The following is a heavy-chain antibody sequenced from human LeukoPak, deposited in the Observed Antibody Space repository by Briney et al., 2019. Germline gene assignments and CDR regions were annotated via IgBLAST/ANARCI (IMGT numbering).Heavy chain of an antibody. CDR1: GGSISSGSYY. V-gene: IGHV4-61*01. Sequence: SQTLSLTCTVSGGSISSGSYYWSWIRQPPGRGLEWIGYIYYSGSTNYNPSLKSRVTISVDPSKNQFSLKLSSVTAADTAVYYCARGVVVTAIHPYYFDYWGQGTLVTVSS. CDR3: ARGVVVTAIHPYYFDY. CDR2: IYYSGST. J-gene: IGHJ4*02. D-gene: IGHD2-21*02.